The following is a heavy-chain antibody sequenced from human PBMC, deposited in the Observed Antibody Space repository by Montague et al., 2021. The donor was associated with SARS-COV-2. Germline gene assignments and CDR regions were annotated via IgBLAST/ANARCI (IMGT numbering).Heavy chain of an antibody. CDR3: ARGRPVQGSFRHFDSISSGALDI. V-gene: IGHV4-34*01. CDR1: RGSFSNYY. Sequence: SETLSLTCAVSRGSFSNYYWTWIRQSPGKGLEWIGEINQGGAPNYTPSLKSRVTISLDTSKKQISLKVNSVTVADTAVFFCARGRPVQGSFRHFDSISSGALDIWAQGSLVIVSS. CDR2: INQGGAP. J-gene: IGHJ3*02. D-gene: IGHD3-9*01.